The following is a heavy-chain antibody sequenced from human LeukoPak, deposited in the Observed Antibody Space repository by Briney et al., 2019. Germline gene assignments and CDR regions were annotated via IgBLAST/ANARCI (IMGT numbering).Heavy chain of an antibody. CDR3: ARGDYDFWSGINWFDP. CDR1: GYTFTGYY. J-gene: IGHJ5*02. V-gene: IGHV1-2*02. Sequence: ASVKVSCKASGYTFTGYYMHWVRQAPGQGLEWMGWINPNSGGTNYAQKFQGRVTMTRDTSISTAYVELSRLRSDDTAVYYCARGDYDFWSGINWFDPWGQGTLVTVSS. CDR2: INPNSGGT. D-gene: IGHD3-3*01.